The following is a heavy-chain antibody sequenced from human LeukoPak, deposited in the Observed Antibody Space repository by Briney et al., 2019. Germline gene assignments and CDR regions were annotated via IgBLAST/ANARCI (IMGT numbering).Heavy chain of an antibody. V-gene: IGHV3-21*04. J-gene: IGHJ3*02. Sequence: GGSLRLSCAASGFTFSSYSMNWVRQAPGKGLEWVSSISSSSSYIYYADSVKGRFTISRDNSKNTLYLQMNSLRAEDTAVYYCAKGVTIFGVVPDDAFDIWGQGTMVTVSS. D-gene: IGHD3-3*01. CDR1: GFTFSSYS. CDR3: AKGVTIFGVVPDDAFDI. CDR2: ISSSSSYI.